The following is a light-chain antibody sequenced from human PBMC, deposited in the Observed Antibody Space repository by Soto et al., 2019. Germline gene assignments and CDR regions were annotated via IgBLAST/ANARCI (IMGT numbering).Light chain of an antibody. J-gene: IGKJ1*01. CDR1: QSVTSN. CDR3: QQYNNWPLT. Sequence: EIVMTQSPATLSVSPGERATLSCRASQSVTSNLAWYQQKPGQAPRLLIYGASTRATGISARFSGSGSGTEFTLTISSLQSEDFAVYYCQQYNNWPLTFGQGTKVDIK. CDR2: GAS. V-gene: IGKV3-15*01.